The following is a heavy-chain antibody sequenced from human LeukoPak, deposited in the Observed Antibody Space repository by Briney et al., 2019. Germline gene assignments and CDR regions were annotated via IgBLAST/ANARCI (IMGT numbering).Heavy chain of an antibody. CDR2: IYYSGST. CDR1: GGSISSYY. Sequence: SETLSLTCTVSGGSISSYYWSWIRQPPGKGLEGIGYIYYSGSTNYTPSLKSRVTISVDTSKNQFSLKLSSVTAADTAVYYCARVVAAAGTFRHWFDPWGQGTLVTVSS. D-gene: IGHD6-13*01. J-gene: IGHJ5*02. V-gene: IGHV4-59*01. CDR3: ARVVAAAGTFRHWFDP.